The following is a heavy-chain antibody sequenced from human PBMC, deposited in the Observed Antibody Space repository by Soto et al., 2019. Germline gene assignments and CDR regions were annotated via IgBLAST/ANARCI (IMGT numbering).Heavy chain of an antibody. D-gene: IGHD4-17*01. Sequence: GGSLRLSCAASGFTFSSYAMSWVRQAPGKGLEWVSAISGSGGSTYYADPVKGRFTISRDNSKNTLYLQMNSLRAEDTAVYYCAKGGDYDYYGMDVWGQGTTVTVSS. CDR3: AKGGDYDYYGMDV. V-gene: IGHV3-23*01. J-gene: IGHJ6*02. CDR2: ISGSGGST. CDR1: GFTFSSYA.